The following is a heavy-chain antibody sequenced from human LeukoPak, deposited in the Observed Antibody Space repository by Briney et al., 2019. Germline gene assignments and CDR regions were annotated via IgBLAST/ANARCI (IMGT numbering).Heavy chain of an antibody. Sequence: GGSLRLSCAASGLTVSNTYMTWVRQAPEKGLGWVSVIYSAGTTYYEDSVKGRFTISRDNSKNTVYLQMNSLRADDTAIYYCARLGDPRYWFFDLWGRGTLVTVSS. CDR2: IYSAGTT. CDR3: ARLGDPRYWFFDL. CDR1: GLTVSNTY. D-gene: IGHD4-17*01. V-gene: IGHV3-53*01. J-gene: IGHJ2*01.